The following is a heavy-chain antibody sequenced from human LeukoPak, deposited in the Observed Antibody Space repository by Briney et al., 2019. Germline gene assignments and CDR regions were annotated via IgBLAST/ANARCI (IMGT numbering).Heavy chain of an antibody. Sequence: PGGSLRLSCAASGFTFSDYYMSWIRQAPGKGLEWVSYISSSGITSYYADSVKGRFTISRDNAKNSLYLQMSSLRAEDTAVYYCAREGGCSGGSCAGGYGYWGQGTPVTVSS. CDR2: ISSSGITS. J-gene: IGHJ4*02. CDR3: AREGGCSGGSCAGGYGY. V-gene: IGHV3-11*01. D-gene: IGHD2-15*01. CDR1: GFTFSDYY.